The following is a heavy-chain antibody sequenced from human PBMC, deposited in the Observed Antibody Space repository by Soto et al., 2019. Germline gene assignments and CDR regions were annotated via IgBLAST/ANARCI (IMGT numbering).Heavy chain of an antibody. CDR1: GGTFSSYA. V-gene: IGHV1-69*13. J-gene: IGHJ3*02. CDR3: ARAEGGLTMVHKVGFFDI. CDR2: IIPIFGTA. D-gene: IGHD3-10*01. Sequence: GASVKVSCKASGGTFSSYAISWVRQAPGQGLEWMGGIIPIFGTANYAQKFQGRVTITADESTSTAYMELSSLRSEDTAVYYCARAEGGLTMVHKVGFFDIWGQGTMVTVSS.